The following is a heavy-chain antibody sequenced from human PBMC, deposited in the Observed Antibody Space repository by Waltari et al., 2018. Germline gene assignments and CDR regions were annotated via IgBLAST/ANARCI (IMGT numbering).Heavy chain of an antibody. J-gene: IGHJ6*03. CDR1: GGSMSRYY. V-gene: IGHV4-4*07. CDR3: ARAPRPLTTVTTDKDLDYYHYMDV. CDR2: IHTGGST. Sequence: QVQLQESGPGLVKPSETLSLTCTVSGGSMSRYYLSWVRQPARTGLGWIGRIHTGGSTNYSPSLKSRVTMSVDTSKNEFSLRLSYVTAADTAVYYCARAPRPLTTVTTDKDLDYYHYMDVWGKGTTVTVSS. D-gene: IGHD4-17*01.